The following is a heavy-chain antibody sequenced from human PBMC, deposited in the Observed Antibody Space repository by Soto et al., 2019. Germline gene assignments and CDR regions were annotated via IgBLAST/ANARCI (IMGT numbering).Heavy chain of an antibody. D-gene: IGHD6-13*01. CDR1: GGSISSGGYS. CDR3: ARRYSSAFDI. V-gene: IGHV4-30-2*01. CDR2: IYHSGST. Sequence: SETLSLTCTVSGGSISSGGYSWSWIRQPPGKGLEWIGYIYHSGSTYYNPSLKSRVTISVDTSKNQFSLKLSSVTAADTAVYYCARRYSSAFDIWGQGTMVTVSS. J-gene: IGHJ3*02.